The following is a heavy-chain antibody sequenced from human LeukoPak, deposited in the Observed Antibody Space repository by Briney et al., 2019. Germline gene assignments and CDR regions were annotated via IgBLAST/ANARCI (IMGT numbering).Heavy chain of an antibody. Sequence: PSETLSLTCTVSGGSISSSRYYWGWSRQPPGKGLEWIGRIDNSGSTSYNPSLNSRVTISVDTSKNQFSLKLSSVTATDTAVYYCATHPYSNGNNDYNMDVWGQGTTVTVSS. D-gene: IGHD6-19*01. CDR3: ATHPYSNGNNDYNMDV. CDR1: GGSISSSRYY. CDR2: IDNSGST. V-gene: IGHV4-39*01. J-gene: IGHJ6*03.